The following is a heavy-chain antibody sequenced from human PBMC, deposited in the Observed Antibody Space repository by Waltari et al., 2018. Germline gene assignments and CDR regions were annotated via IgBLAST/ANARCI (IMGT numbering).Heavy chain of an antibody. V-gene: IGHV3-49*02. J-gene: IGHJ4*02. D-gene: IGHD5-18*01. CDR3: TRVPDTAMVTGDY. CDR2: IRSKAYGGTT. Sequence: WVRQAPGKGLEWVGFIRSKAYGGTTEYAASVKGRFTISRDDSKSIAYLQMNSLKTEDTAVYYCTRVPDTAMVTGDYWGQGTLVTVSS.